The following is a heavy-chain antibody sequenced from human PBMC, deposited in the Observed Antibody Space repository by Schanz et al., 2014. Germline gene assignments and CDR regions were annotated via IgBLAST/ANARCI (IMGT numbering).Heavy chain of an antibody. CDR2: IIPSLGLA. Sequence: VQLEQSGAEVNKPGPSETVSSKTSGGTFSSFGITWLRQAPGQGHEWMGRIIPSLGLAKYEQKFQGKVWITADTATATAYMELSGLRPEDTAVYDCARERVECGAECYYVGVFEIWGQGTLVNVSA. J-gene: IGHJ4*02. CDR3: ARERVECGAECYYVGVFEI. V-gene: IGHV1-69*04. D-gene: IGHD2-21*01. CDR1: GGTFSSFG.